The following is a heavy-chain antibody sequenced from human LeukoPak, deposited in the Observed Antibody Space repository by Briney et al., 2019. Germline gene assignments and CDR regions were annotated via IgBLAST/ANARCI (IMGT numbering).Heavy chain of an antibody. V-gene: IGHV3-7*01. CDR2: IKQDGGAK. J-gene: IGHJ3*01. CDR1: GFTFSNYW. CDR3: ARKGNAFDF. Sequence: GGSLRLSCAASGFTFSNYWMSWVRQAPGQGLEWVANIKQDGGAKYYVDSVKGRFTISRDNAKNSLYLQMSSLRAEDTAVYYCARKGNAFDFWGQGTMVTVSS. D-gene: IGHD3-10*01.